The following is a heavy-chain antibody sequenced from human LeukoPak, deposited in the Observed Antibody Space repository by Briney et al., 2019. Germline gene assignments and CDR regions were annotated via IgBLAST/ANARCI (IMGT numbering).Heavy chain of an antibody. CDR3: AKLPGLLWFVLGGYFDL. D-gene: IGHD3-10*01. V-gene: IGHV3-23*01. CDR2: ISGSGGST. Sequence: AGGSLRLSCAASGFTFSSYGMGWVRQAPGKGLEWVSLISGSGGSTYYADSVKGRFTIFRDNSKNTLYLQMNTLRDEDTALYYCAKLPGLLWFVLGGYFDLWGRGTLVAVSS. J-gene: IGHJ2*01. CDR1: GFTFSSYG.